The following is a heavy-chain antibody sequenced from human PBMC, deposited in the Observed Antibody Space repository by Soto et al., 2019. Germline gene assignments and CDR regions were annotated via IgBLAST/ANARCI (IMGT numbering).Heavy chain of an antibody. D-gene: IGHD3-10*01. Sequence: PGGSLRLSCAASGFTFSSYGMHWVRQAPGKGLEWVAVISYDGSNKYYADSVKGRFTISRDNSKNTLYLQMNSLRAEDTAVYYCAKPFFRYGSELNYGMDVWGQGTTVTVSS. CDR1: GFTFSSYG. CDR3: AKPFFRYGSELNYGMDV. J-gene: IGHJ6*02. CDR2: ISYDGSNK. V-gene: IGHV3-30*18.